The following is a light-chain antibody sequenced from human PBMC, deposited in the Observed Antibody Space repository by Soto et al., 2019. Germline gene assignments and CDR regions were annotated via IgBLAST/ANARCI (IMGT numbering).Light chain of an antibody. J-gene: IGLJ3*02. V-gene: IGLV2-11*01. CDR2: DVS. CDR3: SSYAGSYTWV. CDR1: SSDVGGYDY. Sequence: QSALTQPRSVSGSPGQSITISCTGTSSDVGGYDYVSWYQQHPGKAPKLLIYDVSKRPSGVHDRFSGSKSGSTASLTISGLQVEDEADYYCSSYAGSYTWVFGGGTKLTVL.